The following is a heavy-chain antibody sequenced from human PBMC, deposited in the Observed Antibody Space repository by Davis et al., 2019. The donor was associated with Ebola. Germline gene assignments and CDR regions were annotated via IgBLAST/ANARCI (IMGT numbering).Heavy chain of an antibody. CDR2: MNPNSRNT. CDR1: GYTFTSYD. Sequence: AASVKVSCKASGYTFTSYDINWVRQATGQGLEWMGWMNPNSRNTGYAQKFQGRLTMTRDTSISTAYMELSGLRPEDTGMYYCARGDIVATMGSWFDPWGQGVLVTVSS. J-gene: IGHJ5*02. V-gene: IGHV1-8*01. D-gene: IGHD5-12*01. CDR3: ARGDIVATMGSWFDP.